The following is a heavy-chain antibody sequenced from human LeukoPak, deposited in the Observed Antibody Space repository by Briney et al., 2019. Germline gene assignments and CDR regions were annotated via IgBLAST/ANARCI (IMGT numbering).Heavy chain of an antibody. CDR1: GGTFSSYA. D-gene: IGHD3-22*01. CDR2: IIPIFGTA. J-gene: IGHJ4*02. CDR3: AREGGYYYDSSGYYYGY. Sequence: ASVKVSCKASGGTFSSYAISWVRQAPGQGLEWMGGIIPIFGTANYAQKFQGRVTITTDESTSTAYMELSSLRSEDTAVYYCAREGGYYYDSSGYYYGYWGQGTLVTVSS. V-gene: IGHV1-69*05.